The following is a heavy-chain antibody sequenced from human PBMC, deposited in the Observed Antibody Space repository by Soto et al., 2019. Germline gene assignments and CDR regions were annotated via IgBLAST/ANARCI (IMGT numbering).Heavy chain of an antibody. D-gene: IGHD3-16*01. V-gene: IGHV3-74*01. CDR3: ARVRQGAWYVGL. J-gene: IGHJ2*01. CDR2: IKTDGSII. Sequence: EVQLVESGGGLVQPGGSLRLSCAASGFSFSSYWMHWVSQAPGKGLVWVSRIKTDGSIITYADSVKGRFTISRDNAKNTLYLQMNTVRAEDAAVYYCARVRQGAWYVGLWGRGTLVCVSS. CDR1: GFSFSSYW.